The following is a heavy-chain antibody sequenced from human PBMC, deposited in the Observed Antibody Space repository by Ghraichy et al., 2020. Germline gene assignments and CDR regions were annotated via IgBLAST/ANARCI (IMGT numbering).Heavy chain of an antibody. V-gene: IGHV1-3*01. CDR3: ARLKFRTFWFDP. Sequence: SVKVSCKASGYTFTSYAMHWVRQAPGQRLEWMGWINAGNGNTKYSQKFQGRVTITRDTSASTAYMELSSLRSEDTAVYYCARLKFRTFWFDPWGQGTLVTVSS. CDR1: GYTFTSYA. CDR2: INAGNGNT. D-gene: IGHD1-7*01. J-gene: IGHJ5*02.